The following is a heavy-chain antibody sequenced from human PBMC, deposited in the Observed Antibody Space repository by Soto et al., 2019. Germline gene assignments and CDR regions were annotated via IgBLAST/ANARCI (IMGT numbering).Heavy chain of an antibody. CDR1: GFSLSASGVG. Sequence: SGPTLVNPTQTLTLACTFSGFSLSASGVGVGWIRQPPGKALEWLALIYWDDDKRYSPSLKSRLTITKDTSKNQVVLTMTNMDPVDTATYYCAHRIWFGELSSPFDYWGQGTLVTVSS. CDR3: AHRIWFGELSSPFDY. V-gene: IGHV2-5*02. J-gene: IGHJ4*02. CDR2: IYWDDDK. D-gene: IGHD3-10*01.